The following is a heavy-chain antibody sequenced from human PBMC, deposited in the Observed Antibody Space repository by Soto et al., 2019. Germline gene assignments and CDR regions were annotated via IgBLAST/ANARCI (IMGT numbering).Heavy chain of an antibody. CDR3: VRYCAGCSCHPDVFDI. CDR2: INQSGST. CDR1: GGSFSGYY. Sequence: PSETLSLTWAVYGGSFSGYYLSLIRQRPEKGLEGIGEINQSGSTNYNPSLRSRVTISVYTSKNQFSLKLSSVTAADTAVYYCVRYCAGCSCHPDVFDIWGQGTMVIVSS. D-gene: IGHD2-15*01. V-gene: IGHV4-34*01. J-gene: IGHJ3*02.